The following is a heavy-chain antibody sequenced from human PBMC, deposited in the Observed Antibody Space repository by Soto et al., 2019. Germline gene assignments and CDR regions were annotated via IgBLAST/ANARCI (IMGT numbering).Heavy chain of an antibody. Sequence: SETLSLTCAVSGDSISSSFWWSWVRQPPGKGLEWIGEIYHTESTVYNPSLKSRVTISVDKSKNQFSLNLNSVTAADTAVYYCARRPKAILVPNYWGQGTLVTVSS. CDR2: IYHTEST. V-gene: IGHV4-4*02. CDR1: GDSISSSFW. CDR3: ARRPKAILVPNY. D-gene: IGHD2-8*02. J-gene: IGHJ4*02.